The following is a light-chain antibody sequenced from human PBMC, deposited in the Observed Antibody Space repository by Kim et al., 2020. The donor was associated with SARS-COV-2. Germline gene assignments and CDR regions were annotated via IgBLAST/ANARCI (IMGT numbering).Light chain of an antibody. V-gene: IGLV3-9*01. Sequence: VALEQTARITGGGNNIGVKDVTWYQQKPGQATVLVIYRNNNRPSGIPERFSGSNSGNTATLTINKAQAGDESTYYCQMWDSTTDVVFGGGTRLTVL. CDR3: QMWDSTTDVV. CDR2: RNN. CDR1: NIGVKD. J-gene: IGLJ2*01.